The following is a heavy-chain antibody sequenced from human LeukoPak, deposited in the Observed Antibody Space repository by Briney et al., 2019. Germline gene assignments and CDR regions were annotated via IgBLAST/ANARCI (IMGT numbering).Heavy chain of an antibody. CDR1: EFTFSTYA. J-gene: IGHJ6*03. CDR2: ISSSSSYI. V-gene: IGHV3-21*01. D-gene: IGHD2-2*01. Sequence: GGSLRLSCAASEFTFSTYAMHWVRQAPGKGLEWVSSISSSSSYIYYADSVKGRFTISRDNAKNSLYLQMNSLRAEDTAVYYCARDKVVPAARAYYYYMDVWGKGTTVTVSS. CDR3: ARDKVVPAARAYYYYMDV.